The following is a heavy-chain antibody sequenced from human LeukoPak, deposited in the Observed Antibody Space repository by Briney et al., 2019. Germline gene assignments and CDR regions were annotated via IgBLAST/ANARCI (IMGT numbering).Heavy chain of an antibody. Sequence: SETLSLTCTVSGGSISSYYWSWIRQPAGEGLEWIGRIYTSGSTNYNPSRKSRVTMSGGTSKNQVALKMRSVTAPDPAVYYCARGKLHSPYNWFDPWGQGTLVTVSS. J-gene: IGHJ5*02. CDR3: ARGKLHSPYNWFDP. CDR2: IYTSGST. D-gene: IGHD2/OR15-2a*01. V-gene: IGHV4-4*07. CDR1: GGSISSYY.